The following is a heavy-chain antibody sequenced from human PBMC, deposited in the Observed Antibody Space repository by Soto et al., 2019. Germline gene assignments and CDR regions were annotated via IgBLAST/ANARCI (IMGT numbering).Heavy chain of an antibody. CDR1: GGSISSGGYY. V-gene: IGHV4-31*03. J-gene: IGHJ4*02. CDR2: IYYSGST. CDR3: ARDSRGYCSSTSCYAFDY. D-gene: IGHD2-2*01. Sequence: SETLPLTCTVSGGSISSGGYYWSWIRQHPGKGLEWIGYIYYSGSTYYNPSLKSRVTISVDTSKNQFSLKLSSVTAADTAVYYCARDSRGYCSSTSCYAFDYWGQGTLVTVS.